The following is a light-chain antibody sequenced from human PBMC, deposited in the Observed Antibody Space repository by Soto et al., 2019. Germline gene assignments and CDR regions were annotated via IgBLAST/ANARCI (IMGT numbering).Light chain of an antibody. CDR3: QSYDSSNHVV. CDR1: SGSIASNY. CDR2: EDD. V-gene: IGLV6-57*02. J-gene: IGLJ2*01. Sequence: NFMLTQPHSVSESPGKTITISSTGSSGSIASNYVQWYQQRPGSAPTTVIYEDDQRPSGVPDRFSASIDSSSNSASLIIYGLKTEDEADYYCQSYDSSNHVVFGGGTKLTVL.